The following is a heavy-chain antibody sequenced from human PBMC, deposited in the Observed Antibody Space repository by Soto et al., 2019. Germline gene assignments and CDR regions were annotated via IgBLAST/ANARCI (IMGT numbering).Heavy chain of an antibody. CDR1: GGSISSYY. V-gene: IGHV4-4*07. Sequence: SETLCLTCTVSGGSISSYYWSWIRQPAGKGLEWIGRIYTSGSTNYNPSLKSRVTMSVDTSKNQFSLKLSSVTAADTAVYYCARESCSSTSCYGRDWFDPWGQGPLVT. J-gene: IGHJ5*02. CDR2: IYTSGST. CDR3: ARESCSSTSCYGRDWFDP. D-gene: IGHD2-2*01.